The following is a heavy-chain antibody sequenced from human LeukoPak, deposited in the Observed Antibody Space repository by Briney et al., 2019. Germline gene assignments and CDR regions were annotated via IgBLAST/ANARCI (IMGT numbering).Heavy chain of an antibody. J-gene: IGHJ6*02. CDR1: GFTFSSYA. V-gene: IGHV3-23*01. Sequence: GGSLRLSCAASGFTFSSYAMSWVRQAPGKGLEWVSAISGSGGSTYCADSVKGRFIISRENAKNSLFLQMNSLRVGDTAVYYCARDRFGMDVWGRGTTVIVSS. CDR3: ARDRFGMDV. CDR2: ISGSGGST.